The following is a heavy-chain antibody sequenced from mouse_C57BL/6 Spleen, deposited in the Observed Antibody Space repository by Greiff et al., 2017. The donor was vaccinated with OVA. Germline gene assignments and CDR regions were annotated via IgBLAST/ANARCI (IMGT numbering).Heavy chain of an antibody. CDR1: GYSFTGYY. Sequence: VQLKESGPELVKPGASVKISCKASGYSFTGYYMNWVKQSPEKSLEWIGEINPSTGGTTYNQKFKAKATLTVDKSSSTAYMQLKSLTSEDSAVYYCASYYYGSSYSYWGQGTTLTVSS. J-gene: IGHJ2*01. V-gene: IGHV1-42*01. CDR3: ASYYYGSSYSY. CDR2: INPSTGGT. D-gene: IGHD1-1*01.